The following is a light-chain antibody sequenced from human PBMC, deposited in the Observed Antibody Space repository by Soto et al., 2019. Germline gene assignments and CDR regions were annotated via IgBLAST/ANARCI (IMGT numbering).Light chain of an antibody. Sequence: IQMTQSPSSLSASVGGRVTLTCQASHDIRDYLNWYQQKPGKPPKLLIYAASNLQTGVPSRFSESGGVGDCTGRISSLQPEDFATYLCHQYDSLLQTVGPPTKVDIK. CDR3: HQYDSLLQT. V-gene: IGKV1-33*01. CDR2: AAS. CDR1: HDIRDY. J-gene: IGKJ3*01.